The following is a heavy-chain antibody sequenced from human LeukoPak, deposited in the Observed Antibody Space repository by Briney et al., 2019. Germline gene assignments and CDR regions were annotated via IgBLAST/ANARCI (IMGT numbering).Heavy chain of an antibody. CDR3: ARGQNHLPYYFDY. CDR1: GGSINSGNYY. V-gene: IGHV4-39*07. D-gene: IGHD1-14*01. CDR2: INHSGST. J-gene: IGHJ4*02. Sequence: KSSETLSLTCTISGGSINSGNYYWSWIRQPPGKGLEWIGEINHSGSTNYNPSLKSRVTISVDTSKNQFSLKLSSVTAADTAVYYCARGQNHLPYYFDYWGQGTLVTVSS.